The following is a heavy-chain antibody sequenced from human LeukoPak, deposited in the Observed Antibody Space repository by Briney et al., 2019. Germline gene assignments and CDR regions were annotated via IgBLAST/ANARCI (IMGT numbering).Heavy chain of an antibody. CDR1: GFTFSSYS. CDR3: AREGAYSGSYFDY. J-gene: IGHJ4*01. V-gene: IGHV3-21*01. Sequence: GGSLRLSCAASGFTFSSYSINWVRQAPGKGLEWVSSISSSSSYIYYADSVKGRFTISRDNAKNSLYLQMNSLRAEDTAVYYCAREGAYSGSYFDYWGHGTLVTVSS. CDR2: ISSSSSYI. D-gene: IGHD1-26*01.